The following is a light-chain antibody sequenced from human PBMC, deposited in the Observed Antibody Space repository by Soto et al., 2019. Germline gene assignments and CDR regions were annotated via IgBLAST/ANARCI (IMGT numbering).Light chain of an antibody. CDR3: QQYNTYPRT. J-gene: IGKJ1*01. CDR2: QAS. Sequence: DIQMTQSPSTLSASVGDRVTITCRASQSISGWLAWYQQKPGKAPNLLIYQASRLQTGVPSRFSGSRSGTEFTLTINSLQPDDFATYYCQQYNTYPRTFGQGTKVEVK. CDR1: QSISGW. V-gene: IGKV1-5*03.